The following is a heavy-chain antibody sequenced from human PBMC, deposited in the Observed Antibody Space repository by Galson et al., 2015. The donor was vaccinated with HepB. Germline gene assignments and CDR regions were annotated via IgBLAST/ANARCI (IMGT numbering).Heavy chain of an antibody. J-gene: IGHJ4*02. CDR2: INAGNGNT. CDR3: ARVFARVLTTIFGVTIQGDYYFDY. D-gene: IGHD3-3*01. Sequence: SVKVSCKASGYTFTSYAMHWVRQAPGQRLEWMGWINAGNGNTKYSQKFQGRVTITRNTSISTAYMELSSLRSEDTAVYYCARVFARVLTTIFGVTIQGDYYFDYWGQGPLVTVSS. CDR1: GYTFTSYA. V-gene: IGHV1-3*01.